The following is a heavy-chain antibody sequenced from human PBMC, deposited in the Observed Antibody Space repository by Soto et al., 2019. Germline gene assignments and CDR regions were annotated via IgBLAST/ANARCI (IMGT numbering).Heavy chain of an antibody. D-gene: IGHD3-16*02. V-gene: IGHV3-48*02. J-gene: IGHJ4*02. CDR2: IRSSSGTT. CDR3: VRDYLWAFDY. Sequence: GGSLRLSCAASGFSFSTYSMNWVRQAPGKGLEWISYIRSSSGTTLYADSVRGRFTISTDNAKNSLYLQMNSLRDEDTAVYYCVRDYLWAFDYWGQGALVTVSS. CDR1: GFSFSTYS.